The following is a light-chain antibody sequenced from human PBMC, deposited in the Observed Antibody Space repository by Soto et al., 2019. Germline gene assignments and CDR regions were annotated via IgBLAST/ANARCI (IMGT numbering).Light chain of an antibody. CDR1: SSDVGGDNY. V-gene: IGLV2-8*01. CDR3: SSYAGSNNLV. Sequence: QSAMTQPPSSSGSPGQSVTISCTGTSSDVGGDNYVSWYQQHPGKAPKLMIYEVSKRPSGVPDRFSGSKSGNTASLTVSGLKAEDEADYYCSSYAGSNNLVFGGATKLTVL. CDR2: EVS. J-gene: IGLJ2*01.